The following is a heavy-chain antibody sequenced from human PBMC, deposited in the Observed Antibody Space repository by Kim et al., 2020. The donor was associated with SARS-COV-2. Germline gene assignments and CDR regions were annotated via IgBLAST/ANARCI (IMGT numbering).Heavy chain of an antibody. CDR3: ARLLWFGESYYFDY. D-gene: IGHD3-10*01. Sequence: ASVTVSCKASGYTFTSYGISWVRQAPGQGLEWMGWISAYNGNTNYAQKLQGRVTMTTDTSTSTAYMELRSLRSDDTAVYYCARLLWFGESYYFDYWGQGTLVTVSS. CDR2: ISAYNGNT. J-gene: IGHJ4*02. CDR1: GYTFTSYG. V-gene: IGHV1-18*01.